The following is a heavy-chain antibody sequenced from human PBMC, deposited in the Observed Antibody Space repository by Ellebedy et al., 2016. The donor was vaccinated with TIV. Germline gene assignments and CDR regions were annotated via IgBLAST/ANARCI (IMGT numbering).Heavy chain of an antibody. CDR3: ARISSGWGFDY. D-gene: IGHD6-19*01. V-gene: IGHV2-70*17. J-gene: IGHJ4*02. CDR1: GFSLSPSRLS. Sequence: SGPTLVKPTQTLTLTCTFSGFSLSPSRLSVSWIRQPPGKALEWLARIDWDDDKFYSTSLRNRVTISKDSSENQVVLTMTNMDPEDTATYYCARISSGWGFDYWGQGALVTVSS. CDR2: IDWDDDK.